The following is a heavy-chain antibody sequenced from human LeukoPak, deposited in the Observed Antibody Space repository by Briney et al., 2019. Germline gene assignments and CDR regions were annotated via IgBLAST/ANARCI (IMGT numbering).Heavy chain of an antibody. CDR2: INTDGSST. D-gene: IGHD3-3*01. Sequence: GGSLRLSCAASGVTFSSYWMHWVRQAPGKGLVWVSRINTDGSSTSYADSVKGRFTISRDNAKNTLYLQMNSLRAEDTAVYYCARGFTVYGVASSTSSDYWGQGTLVTVSS. V-gene: IGHV3-74*01. J-gene: IGHJ4*02. CDR3: ARGFTVYGVASSTSSDY. CDR1: GVTFSSYW.